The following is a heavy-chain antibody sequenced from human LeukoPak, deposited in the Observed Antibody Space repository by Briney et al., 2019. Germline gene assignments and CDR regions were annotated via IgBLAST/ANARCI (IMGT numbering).Heavy chain of an antibody. CDR1: GFTFSSYG. CDR3: ARILVYGSGAEAFDY. V-gene: IGHV3-23*01. J-gene: IGHJ4*02. CDR2: ISGSGGST. D-gene: IGHD3-10*01. Sequence: PGGSLRLSCAASGFTFSSYGMSWVRQAPGKGLEWVSAISGSGGSTYYADSVKGRFTISRDNAKNSLYLQMNSLRAEDTAVYYCARILVYGSGAEAFDYWGQGTLVTVSS.